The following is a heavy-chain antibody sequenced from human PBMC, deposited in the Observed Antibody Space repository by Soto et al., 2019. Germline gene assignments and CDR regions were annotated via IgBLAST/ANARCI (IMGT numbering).Heavy chain of an antibody. CDR1: GYTFTSYG. CDR2: ISAYNGNT. V-gene: IGHV1-18*01. Sequence: GASVKVSCKASGYTFTSYGISWVRQAPGQGLEWMGWISAYNGNTNYAQKLQGRVTMTTDTSTSTAYMELRSLRSDDTAVYYFAIDQGYDYVWGSYRHNWFDPWGQGTLVTVSS. CDR3: AIDQGYDYVWGSYRHNWFDP. J-gene: IGHJ5*02. D-gene: IGHD3-16*02.